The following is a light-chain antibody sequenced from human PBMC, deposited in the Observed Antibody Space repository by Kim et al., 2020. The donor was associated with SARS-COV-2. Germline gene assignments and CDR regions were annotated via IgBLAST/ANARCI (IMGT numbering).Light chain of an antibody. CDR2: GKN. V-gene: IGLV3-19*01. CDR3: NSRDSSDNVV. J-gene: IGLJ2*01. Sequence: VALGQTVRITCQGDSLRSYYATWYQQKPGQAPIIVIYGKNIRPSGIADRFSGSSSGNTASLTITGTQAGDEADYYCNSRDSSDNVVFGGGTQLSVL. CDR1: SLRSYY.